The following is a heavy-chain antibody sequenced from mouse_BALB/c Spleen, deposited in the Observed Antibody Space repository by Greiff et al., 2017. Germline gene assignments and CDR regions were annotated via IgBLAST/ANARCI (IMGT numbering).Heavy chain of an antibody. V-gene: IGHV1S81*02. CDR3: ARSDYYGSSLFAY. CDR2: INPSNGRT. D-gene: IGHD1-1*01. Sequence: VQLQQPGAELVKPGASVKLSCKASGYTFTSYWMHWVKQRPGQGLEWIGEINPSNGRTNYNEKFKSKATLTVDKSSSTAYMQLSSLTSEDSAVYYCARSDYYGSSLFAYWGQGTLVTVSA. CDR1: GYTFTSYW. J-gene: IGHJ3*01.